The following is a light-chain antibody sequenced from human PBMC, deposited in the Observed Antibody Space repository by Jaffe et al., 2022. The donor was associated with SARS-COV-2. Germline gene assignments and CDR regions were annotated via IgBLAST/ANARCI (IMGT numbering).Light chain of an antibody. Sequence: EIVLTQSPGTLSLSPGERVTLSCRASQSVPTTSLAWYQQKFGQAPRLLIYGTSSRATGIPDKFSGSGSGTDFTLTISRLEPEDFAVYYCQQYFTSLTFGGGTKVEIK. V-gene: IGKV3-20*01. CDR1: QSVPTTS. CDR2: GTS. J-gene: IGKJ4*01. CDR3: QQYFTSLT.